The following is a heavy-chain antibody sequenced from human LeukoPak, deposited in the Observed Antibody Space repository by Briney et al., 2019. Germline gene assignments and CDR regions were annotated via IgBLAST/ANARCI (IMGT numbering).Heavy chain of an antibody. CDR3: AKTKVTMNWFDP. D-gene: IGHD4-17*01. CDR2: INQDGTEK. V-gene: IGHV3-7*01. Sequence: GGSLRLSCGASGFTSSNYWMIWVRQAPGKGLEWVANINQDGTEKYYVDSVKGRFIISRDNGKNSLYLQMNSLRAEDTAVYYCAKTKVTMNWFDPWGQGTLVTVSS. CDR1: GFTSSNYW. J-gene: IGHJ5*02.